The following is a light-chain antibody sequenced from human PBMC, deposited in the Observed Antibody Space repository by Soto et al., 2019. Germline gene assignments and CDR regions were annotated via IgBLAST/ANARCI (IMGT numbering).Light chain of an antibody. CDR2: GAS. Sequence: EIVMTQSPSTLSVSPGERATLSCRASQSVNNYLAWYQQRPGQAPRLLIYGASTRATGIPARFSGSGSGTEFTLTISSLQYEDFAVYYCQQYNNWPRHTFGQGTKVDIK. CDR1: QSVNNY. V-gene: IGKV3-15*01. J-gene: IGKJ1*01. CDR3: QQYNNWPRHT.